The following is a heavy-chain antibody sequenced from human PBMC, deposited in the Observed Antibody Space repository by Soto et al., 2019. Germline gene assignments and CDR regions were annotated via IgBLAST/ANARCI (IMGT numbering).Heavy chain of an antibody. Sequence: EVHLLESGGGLVQPGGSLRLSRAASGFTFSRYALNWVRQAPGKGLEWVAGISGSGTGTHYAPSVKGRFIISSDSSKNTFYLRMNSLRAEDTAMYYCARSLSALFSLGDFNYWGQGALVTVSS. J-gene: IGHJ4*02. D-gene: IGHD2-21*01. CDR3: ARSLSALFSLGDFNY. V-gene: IGHV3-23*01. CDR1: GFTFSRYA. CDR2: ISGSGTGT.